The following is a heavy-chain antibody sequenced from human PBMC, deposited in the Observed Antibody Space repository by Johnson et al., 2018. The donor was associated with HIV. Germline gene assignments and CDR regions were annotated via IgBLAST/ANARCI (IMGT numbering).Heavy chain of an antibody. D-gene: IGHD6-13*01. CDR1: GFTFSSYA. V-gene: IGHV3-48*01. Sequence: VQLVESGGGVVQPGRSLRLSCAASGFTFSSYAMHWVRQAPGKGLEWVSYISSSSSTIYYADSVKGRFTISRDNAKNSLYLQMNSLRAEDTAVYYCARGAAAAPGGFDIWGQGTVVTVSS. J-gene: IGHJ3*02. CDR2: ISSSSSTI. CDR3: ARGAAAAPGGFDI.